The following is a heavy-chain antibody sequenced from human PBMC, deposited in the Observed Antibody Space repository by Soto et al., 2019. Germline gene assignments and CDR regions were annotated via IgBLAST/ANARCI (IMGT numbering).Heavy chain of an antibody. Sequence: QVQLVESGGGVVQPGRSLRLSCAASGFTFSSYGMHWVRQAPGKGLEWVAVIWYDGSNKYYADSVKGRFTISRDNSKNTLYLLMNSLRAEDTAVYYCARDQILAEYSSSPLDYWGQGTLVTVSS. CDR2: IWYDGSNK. J-gene: IGHJ4*02. D-gene: IGHD6-6*01. CDR1: GFTFSSYG. CDR3: ARDQILAEYSSSPLDY. V-gene: IGHV3-33*01.